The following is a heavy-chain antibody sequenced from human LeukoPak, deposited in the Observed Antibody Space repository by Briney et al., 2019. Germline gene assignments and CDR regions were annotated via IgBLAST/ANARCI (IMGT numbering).Heavy chain of an antibody. J-gene: IGHJ4*02. V-gene: IGHV3-23*01. CDR1: GFTFSSYA. CDR3: ARNGRDQWLASDY. D-gene: IGHD6-19*01. CDR2: ISGSGGST. Sequence: PGGSLRLSCAASGFTFSSYAMSWVRQAPGKGLEWVSAISGSGGSTYYADSVKGRFTISRDNSKNTLYLQMNSLRAEGTAVYYCARNGRDQWLASDYWGQGTLVTVSS.